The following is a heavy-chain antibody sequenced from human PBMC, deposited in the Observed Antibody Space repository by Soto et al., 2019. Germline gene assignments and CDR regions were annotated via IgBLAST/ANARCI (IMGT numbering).Heavy chain of an antibody. CDR3: AKEGTTVVTHNWFDP. D-gene: IGHD4-17*01. Sequence: SVKVSCKASGGTFSSYAISWVRQAPGQGLEWMGGIIPIFGTADYAQKVQGRVTITADESTSTGNMEMSSLRAEDTAVYYCAKEGTTVVTHNWFDPWGQGTLVTVSS. J-gene: IGHJ5*02. V-gene: IGHV1-69*13. CDR1: GGTFSSYA. CDR2: IIPIFGTA.